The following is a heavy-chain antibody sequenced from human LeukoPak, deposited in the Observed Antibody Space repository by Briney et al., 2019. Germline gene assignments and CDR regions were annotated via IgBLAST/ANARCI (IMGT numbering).Heavy chain of an antibody. D-gene: IGHD3-22*01. CDR3: ARHRRETYYYDSSGYYYVGRGAFDI. CDR1: GGSISSYY. J-gene: IGHJ3*02. CDR2: IYYSGST. V-gene: IGHV4-59*08. Sequence: SETLSLTCTVSGGSISSYYWSWIRQPPGKGLEWIGYIYYSGSTNYNPSLKSRVTISVDTSKNQFSLKLSSVTAADTAVYYCARHRRETYYYDSSGYYYVGRGAFDIWGQGTMVTVSS.